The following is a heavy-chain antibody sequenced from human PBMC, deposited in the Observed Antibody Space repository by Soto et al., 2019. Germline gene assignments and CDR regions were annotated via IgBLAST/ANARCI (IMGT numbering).Heavy chain of an antibody. CDR3: VGDSPDTNYANFDS. CDR1: GFTFSSYW. D-gene: IGHD5-18*01. Sequence: EVQVVESGGGLVQPGGSLRLSCAASGFTFSSYWMHWVRQAPGKGLVWVSHINSDGSSTTYADSVKGRFTISRDNAKNTLYLQMNNVRAEDTAVYYCVGDSPDTNYANFDSWDQGTLVTVSS. V-gene: IGHV3-74*01. J-gene: IGHJ4*02. CDR2: INSDGSST.